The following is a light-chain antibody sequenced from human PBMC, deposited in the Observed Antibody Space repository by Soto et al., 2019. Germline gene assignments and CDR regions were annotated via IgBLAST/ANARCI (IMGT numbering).Light chain of an antibody. Sequence: DIQMTQSPSTLSASVGDRVTITFRARQSISSWFTWYQKKAGQAPKLLIYKASIVVSGVSSRFSGSGSGTAFTLTISSVQNDASATYDLQHNSYIATCGHGTSAEVK. J-gene: IGKJ1*01. CDR2: KAS. CDR1: QSISSW. V-gene: IGKV1-5*03. CDR3: QHNSYIAT.